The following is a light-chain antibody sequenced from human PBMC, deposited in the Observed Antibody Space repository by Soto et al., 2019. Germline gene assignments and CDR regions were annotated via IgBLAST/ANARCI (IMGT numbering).Light chain of an antibody. CDR1: QSVSSY. CDR2: DAS. CDR3: QQRSNWPLT. V-gene: IGKV3-11*01. J-gene: IGKJ4*01. Sequence: EIVLTQSPATLSLSPGERATLSCRASQSVSSYLAWYQQTPGQAPRLLIYDASNRATGIPDRFSGSGSGTDFTLTISSLEAEDFAVYYCQQRSNWPLTFGGGTKVEIK.